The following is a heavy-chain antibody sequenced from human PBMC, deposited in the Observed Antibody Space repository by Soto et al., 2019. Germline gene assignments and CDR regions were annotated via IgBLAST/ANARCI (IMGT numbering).Heavy chain of an antibody. CDR1: GISFYNYW. V-gene: IGHV3-7*01. Sequence: VQLVESGGGLVQPGGSLRLSCEVSGISFYNYWMSWVRQAPGKGLEWVADIREDGGETDYVDSVKGRFTISRVNAKKLLYLQMNSLRAEDTPVYYCARDGDRWSFDFWGRGTLVTVSS. D-gene: IGHD2-15*01. CDR2: IREDGGET. CDR3: ARDGDRWSFDF. J-gene: IGHJ4*02.